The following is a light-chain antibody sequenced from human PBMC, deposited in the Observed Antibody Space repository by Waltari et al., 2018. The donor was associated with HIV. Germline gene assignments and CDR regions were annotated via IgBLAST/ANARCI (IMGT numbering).Light chain of an antibody. J-gene: IGKJ4*01. Sequence: DVVMTQSPLSLRVTPGETPSISCMSSQSLLSRNGNNYLDWYLQKPGQSPQLLIYVGSNRASGVPDRFSGSGSGTDFTLKISRVEAEDVGVYYCMQALEAPLTFGGGTKVQIK. V-gene: IGKV2-28*01. CDR3: MQALEAPLT. CDR2: VGS. CDR1: QSLLSRNGNNY.